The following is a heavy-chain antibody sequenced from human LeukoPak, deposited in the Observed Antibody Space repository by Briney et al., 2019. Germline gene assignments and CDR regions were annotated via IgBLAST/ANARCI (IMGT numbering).Heavy chain of an antibody. J-gene: IGHJ4*02. CDR3: ARSHYYDSSGYSSCGY. Sequence: GASVKVSCKASGYTFTGYYMHWVRQAPGQGLEWMGGINPNSGGTNYAQKFQGRVTMTRDTSISTAYMELSRLRSDDTAVYYCARSHYYDSSGYSSCGYWGQGTLVTVSS. CDR2: INPNSGGT. D-gene: IGHD3-22*01. CDR1: GYTFTGYY. V-gene: IGHV1-2*02.